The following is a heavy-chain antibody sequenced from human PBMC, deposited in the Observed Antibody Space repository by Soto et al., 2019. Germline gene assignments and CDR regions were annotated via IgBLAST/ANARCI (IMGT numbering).Heavy chain of an antibody. Sequence: PSETLSLTCTVSGGSISNYYCNWIRQPAGKGLEWIGRIDTSGITNYNPSLKSRVTMSVDTSKQEFSLKLSSVTAADTALYYCARGGQDFWSGPFDYWGRGALVPVSS. CDR2: IDTSGIT. D-gene: IGHD3-3*01. J-gene: IGHJ4*02. V-gene: IGHV4-4*07. CDR3: ARGGQDFWSGPFDY. CDR1: GGSISNYY.